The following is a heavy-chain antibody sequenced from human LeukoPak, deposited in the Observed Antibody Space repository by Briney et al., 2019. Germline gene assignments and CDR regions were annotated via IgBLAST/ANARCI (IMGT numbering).Heavy chain of an antibody. CDR1: GYSYTSYW. CDR2: IYPGDSDT. D-gene: IGHD3-10*01. J-gene: IGHJ3*02. V-gene: IGHV5-51*01. Sequence: GESLKISCKSSGYSYTSYWIGWVRQMPGKGLEWMGIIYPGDSDTRYSPPFQGQVTISADKSFTTAYLQWRSLKASDTAMYYCAGGYGSGSYYDAFDIWGQGTMVTVSS. CDR3: AGGYGSGSYYDAFDI.